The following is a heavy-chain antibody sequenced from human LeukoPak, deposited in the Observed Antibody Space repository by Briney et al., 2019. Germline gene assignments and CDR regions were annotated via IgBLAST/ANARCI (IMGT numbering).Heavy chain of an antibody. Sequence: SETLSLTCTVSGGSISSYYWSWIRQPPEKGLEWIGYIYYSGSTNYNPSLKSRVTISVDTSKNQFSLKLSSVTAADTAVYYCARDLEGATGYWGQGTLVTVSS. J-gene: IGHJ4*02. CDR3: ARDLEGATGY. V-gene: IGHV4-59*01. CDR1: GGSISSYY. CDR2: IYYSGST. D-gene: IGHD1-26*01.